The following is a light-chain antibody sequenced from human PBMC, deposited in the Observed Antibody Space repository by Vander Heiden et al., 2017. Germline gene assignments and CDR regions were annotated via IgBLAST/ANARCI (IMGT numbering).Light chain of an antibody. CDR2: DDS. CDR3: QVWDSSSDHPVV. Sequence: SYVLTQPPSVSVATGQAARITCGGNNMGSKRVHWYQRKPGQAPELFVYDDSDRPSGIPERFSGSNSGNTATLTISRVEAGDEADYYCQVWDSSSDHPVVFGGGTKLTVL. V-gene: IGLV3-21*02. CDR1: NMGSKR. J-gene: IGLJ2*01.